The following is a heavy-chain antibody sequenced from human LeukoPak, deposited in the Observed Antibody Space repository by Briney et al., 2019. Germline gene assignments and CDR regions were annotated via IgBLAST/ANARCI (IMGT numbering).Heavy chain of an antibody. D-gene: IGHD2-15*01. V-gene: IGHV3-74*01. CDR1: GFTLSSYW. J-gene: IGHJ4*02. Sequence: PGGSLRLSCAASGFTLSSYWLHWVRHAPGKGLVWVSRISDADRSIADYADSVRGRFTISRDTAKNTLYLEMNSLGAEDTAVYYCARDLSGYSDYWGQGTLVTVSS. CDR2: ISDADRSIA. CDR3: ARDLSGYSDY.